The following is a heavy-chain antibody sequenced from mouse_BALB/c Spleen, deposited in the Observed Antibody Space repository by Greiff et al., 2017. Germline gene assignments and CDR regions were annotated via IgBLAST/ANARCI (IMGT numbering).Heavy chain of an antibody. CDR3: ARSGGNLYYYAMDY. CDR2: ISSGSSTI. J-gene: IGHJ4*01. V-gene: IGHV5-17*02. Sequence: EVKLMESGGGLVQPGGSRKLSCAASGFTFSSFGMHWVRQAPEKGLEWVAYISSGSSTIYYADTVKGRFTISRDNPKNTLFLQMTSLRSEDTAMYYCARSGGNLYYYAMDYWGQGTSVTVSS. D-gene: IGHD2-1*01. CDR1: GFTFSSFG.